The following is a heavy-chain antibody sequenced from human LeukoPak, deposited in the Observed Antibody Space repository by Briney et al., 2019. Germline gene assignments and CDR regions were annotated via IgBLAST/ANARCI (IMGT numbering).Heavy chain of an antibody. CDR3: ARRGYGDYAPFDY. CDR1: GFTVSSNY. J-gene: IGHJ4*02. CDR2: IYSGGST. Sequence: PGGPLPLPSAVSGFTVSSNYMSWLRQAPGKGLEWVSIIYSGGSTYYADSVKGRFTISRDNSKNTLYLQMNSLRAEDTAVYYCARRGYGDYAPFDYWGQGTLVTVSS. V-gene: IGHV3-66*04. D-gene: IGHD4-17*01.